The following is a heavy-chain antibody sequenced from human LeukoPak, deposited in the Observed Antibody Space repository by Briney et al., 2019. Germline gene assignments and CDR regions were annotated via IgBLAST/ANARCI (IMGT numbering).Heavy chain of an antibody. CDR1: GDSVSSNSAA. D-gene: IGHD3-10*01. Sequence: SQTLSLTFAISGDSVSSNSAAWNWIRQSPSRGLEWLGSTYYRSKWYNDYAVSVKSRITINPDKTKNQFSLQLNSVTPEDTAVYYCAREADKFMVRGVTGFDYWRQGTLVTVSS. V-gene: IGHV6-1*01. J-gene: IGHJ4*02. CDR3: AREADKFMVRGVTGFDY. CDR2: TYYRSKWYN.